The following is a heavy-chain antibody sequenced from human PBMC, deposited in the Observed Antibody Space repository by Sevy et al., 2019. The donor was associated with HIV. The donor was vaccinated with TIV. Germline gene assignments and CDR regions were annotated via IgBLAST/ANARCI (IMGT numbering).Heavy chain of an antibody. D-gene: IGHD5-12*01. CDR2: IWYDGSNK. V-gene: IGHV3-33*01. J-gene: IGHJ4*02. Sequence: GGSLRLSCAASGFTFSSYGMHWVRQAPGKGMEWVAVIWYDGSNKYYADSVKGRFTISRDNSKNTLYLQMNSLRVEDTAVYYCARAPLYVDIVATIDYWGQGTLVTVSS. CDR3: ARAPLYVDIVATIDY. CDR1: GFTFSSYG.